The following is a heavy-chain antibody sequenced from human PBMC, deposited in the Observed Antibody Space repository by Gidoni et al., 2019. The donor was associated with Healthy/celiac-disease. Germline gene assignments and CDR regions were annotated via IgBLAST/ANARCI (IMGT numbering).Heavy chain of an antibody. Sequence: QVQLVESGGGVVQPGRSLRLSCAASGFTFSSYGMHWVRQAPGKGLEWVAVIWYDGSNKYYADSVKGRFTISRDNSKNTLYLQMNSLRAEDTAVYYCAREGIAVAGSRYYYYGMDVWGQGTTVTVSS. CDR3: AREGIAVAGSRYYYYGMDV. V-gene: IGHV3-33*01. CDR2: IWYDGSNK. D-gene: IGHD6-19*01. J-gene: IGHJ6*02. CDR1: GFTFSSYG.